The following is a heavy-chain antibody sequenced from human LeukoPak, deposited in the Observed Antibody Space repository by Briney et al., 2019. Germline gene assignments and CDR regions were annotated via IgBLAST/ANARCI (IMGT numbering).Heavy chain of an antibody. V-gene: IGHV1-2*02. CDR1: GYTFGAYY. J-gene: IGHJ4*02. CDR2: IRPNSGGT. CDR3: ARDLTGYSTGWYIKYYFDY. D-gene: IGHD6-19*01. Sequence: ASVKVSCKASGYTFGAYYMYWVRQAPGQGLEWMGWIRPNSGGTNCTQKFQGRVTMTRDTSINTVYMELARLRSDDTAVYYCARDLTGYSTGWYIKYYFDYWGQGTLVTVSS.